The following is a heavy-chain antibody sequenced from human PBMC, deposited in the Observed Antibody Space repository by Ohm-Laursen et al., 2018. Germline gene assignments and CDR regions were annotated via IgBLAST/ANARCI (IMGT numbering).Heavy chain of an antibody. CDR3: AGGTGWTESD. CDR2: IKQDGSEK. J-gene: IGHJ4*02. Sequence: SLRLSCSASGFTFTNAWMNWVRQAPGKGPEWVANIKQDGSEKNYVDSVKGRFTISRDNAENSLYLQMNSLRAEDTAVYYCAGGTGWTESDWGQGTLVTVSS. CDR1: GFTFTNAW. V-gene: IGHV3-7*04. D-gene: IGHD1-14*01.